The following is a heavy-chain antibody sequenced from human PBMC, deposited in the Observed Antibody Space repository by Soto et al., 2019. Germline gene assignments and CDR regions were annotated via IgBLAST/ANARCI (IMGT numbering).Heavy chain of an antibody. V-gene: IGHV3-30-3*01. D-gene: IGHD1-26*01. Sequence: QVQLVESGGGVVQPGRSQSLSCAASGFTVSAYTMHWVRQAPGKGLEWVAIISSDGNHKYYTDSVKGRFTISRDTSTNTLYLQMNSLRAEDTAVYYCARWEQPLFDYWGQGTLVTVSS. J-gene: IGHJ4*02. CDR1: GFTVSAYT. CDR2: ISSDGNHK. CDR3: ARWEQPLFDY.